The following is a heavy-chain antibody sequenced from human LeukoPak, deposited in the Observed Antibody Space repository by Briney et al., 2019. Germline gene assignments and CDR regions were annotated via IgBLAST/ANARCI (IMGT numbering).Heavy chain of an antibody. V-gene: IGHV3-7*01. Sequence: PGGSLRLSCAASGFTFNIYNMNWVRQAPGKGLEWVANIEQDGSEKYYVDSVKGRFTISRDNAKNSLFLQMNSLRAEDTAVYYCARVRSGYYMDYWGQGTLVTVSS. D-gene: IGHD3-22*01. J-gene: IGHJ4*02. CDR2: IEQDGSEK. CDR3: ARVRSGYYMDY. CDR1: GFTFNIYN.